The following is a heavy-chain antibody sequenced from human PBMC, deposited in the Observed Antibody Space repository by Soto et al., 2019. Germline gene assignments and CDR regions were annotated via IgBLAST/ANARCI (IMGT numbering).Heavy chain of an antibody. J-gene: IGHJ3*02. CDR1: GFTFSSYG. Sequence: GGSLRLSCAASGFTFSSYGMHWVRQAPGKGLEWVAVISYDGSNKYYADSVKGRFTISRDNSKNTLYLQMNSLRAEDTAVYYCAKGTTYYDILTGYSDAFDIWGQGTMVTVSS. CDR3: AKGTTYYDILTGYSDAFDI. CDR2: ISYDGSNK. V-gene: IGHV3-30*18. D-gene: IGHD3-9*01.